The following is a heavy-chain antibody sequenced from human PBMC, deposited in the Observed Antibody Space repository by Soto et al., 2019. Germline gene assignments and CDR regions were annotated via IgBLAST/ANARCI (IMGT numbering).Heavy chain of an antibody. CDR2: IYYSGST. Sequence: SETPSLTCTVSGGSISSGGYYWGWIRQPPGKGLEWIGSIYYSGSTYYNPSLKSRVTISVDTSKNQFSLKLSSVTAADTAVYYCARRGYGSGSNPYYYYYYGMDVWGQGTTVTVSS. D-gene: IGHD3-10*01. J-gene: IGHJ6*02. CDR3: ARRGYGSGSNPYYYYYYGMDV. V-gene: IGHV4-39*01. CDR1: GGSISSGGYY.